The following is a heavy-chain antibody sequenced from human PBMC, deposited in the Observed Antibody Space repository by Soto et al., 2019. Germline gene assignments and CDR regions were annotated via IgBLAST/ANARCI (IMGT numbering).Heavy chain of an antibody. CDR2: IIPILDIT. V-gene: IGHV1-69*02. Sequence: QVQLVQSGAEVKKPGSSVKVSCEASGDTFSSSYTVSWVRPAPGQGLEWMGRIIPILDITNYAQKFQGRVTIAADKSTNTVYMELRSLRSEDTALYYCARDLSALEEIWGQGTLVTVSS. CDR3: ARDLSALEEI. CDR1: GDTFSSSYT. D-gene: IGHD6-25*01. J-gene: IGHJ4*02.